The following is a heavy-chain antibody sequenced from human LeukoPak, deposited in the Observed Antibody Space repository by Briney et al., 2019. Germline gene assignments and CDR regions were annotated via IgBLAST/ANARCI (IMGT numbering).Heavy chain of an antibody. V-gene: IGHV4-38-2*01. J-gene: IGHJ4*02. Sequence: SETLSLTCAVSGYSISSGYYWGWIRQPPGKGLEWIGSIYHSGSTYHNPSLKSRVTISVDTSKNQFSLKLSSVTAADTAVYYCARMVVVVAAYYFDYWGQGTLVTVSS. CDR1: GYSISSGYY. CDR3: ARMVVVVAAYYFDY. CDR2: IYHSGST. D-gene: IGHD2-15*01.